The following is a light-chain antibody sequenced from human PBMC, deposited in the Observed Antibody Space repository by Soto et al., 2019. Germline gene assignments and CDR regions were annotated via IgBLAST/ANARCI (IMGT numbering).Light chain of an antibody. CDR1: QSVTSY. J-gene: IGKJ1*01. CDR3: QQNKDWPGT. CDR2: DAS. Sequence: VMTQSPATLSLSPGERATLSCRASQSVTSYLAWYQQKPGQAPRLLIYDASTRATGIPVRFSGSGSGTEFTLTISSLQSEDFGVYYCQQNKDWPGTFGQGTKVDIK. V-gene: IGKV3-15*01.